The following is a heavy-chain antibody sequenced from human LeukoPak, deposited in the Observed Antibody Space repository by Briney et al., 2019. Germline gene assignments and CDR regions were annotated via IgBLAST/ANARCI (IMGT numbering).Heavy chain of an antibody. Sequence: TGRSLRLSCAASGFTFSSYAMHWVRQAPGKGLEWVAVISYDGSNKYYADSVKGRFTISRDNAKNTVYLQMNSLRVEDTAVYYCARRVGSSESSYYFDYWGQGTLVTVSS. CDR1: GFTFSSYA. CDR2: ISYDGSNK. J-gene: IGHJ4*02. D-gene: IGHD3-22*01. CDR3: ARRVGSSESSYYFDY. V-gene: IGHV3-30*04.